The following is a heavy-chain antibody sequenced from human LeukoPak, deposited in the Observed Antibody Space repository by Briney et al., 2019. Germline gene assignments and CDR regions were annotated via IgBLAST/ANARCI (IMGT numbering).Heavy chain of an antibody. V-gene: IGHV4-34*01. CDR2: INHSGST. J-gene: IGHJ3*02. D-gene: IGHD3-16*01. Sequence: SETLSLTCAVYGGSFSGYYWSWIRQPPGKGLEWIGEINHSGSTNYNPSLKSRVTISVDKSKNQFSLKLSSVTAADTTVYYCARDRRLGDRGAFDIWGQGTMVTVSS. CDR3: ARDRRLGDRGAFDI. CDR1: GGSFSGYY.